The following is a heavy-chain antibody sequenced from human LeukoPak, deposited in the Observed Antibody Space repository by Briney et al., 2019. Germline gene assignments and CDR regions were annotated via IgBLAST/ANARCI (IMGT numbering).Heavy chain of an antibody. CDR1: GYTFTGYY. Sequence: ASVKVSCKASGYTFTGYYMHWVRQAPGQGLEWMGWINPNSGGTNYAQKFQGRVTMTRDTSISTAYMELSRLRSDDTAVYYCASRRGYSGYDYGGDYYYGMDVWGQGTTVTVSS. J-gene: IGHJ6*02. CDR2: INPNSGGT. D-gene: IGHD5-12*01. CDR3: ASRRGYSGYDYGGDYYYGMDV. V-gene: IGHV1-2*02.